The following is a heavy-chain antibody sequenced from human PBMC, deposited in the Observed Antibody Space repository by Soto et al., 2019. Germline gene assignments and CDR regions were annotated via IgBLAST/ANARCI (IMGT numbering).Heavy chain of an antibody. CDR3: ASSCSGGSCYPGYYYYGMDV. V-gene: IGHV3-48*03. J-gene: IGHJ6*02. CDR1: GFTFSSSE. Sequence: GGSLRLSCAASGFTFSSSEMNWARQAPGKGLEWVSYISRSGSTIYYAGSVKGRFTISRDNAKNSLYLQMNSLRAEDTAVYYCASSCSGGSCYPGYYYYGMDVWGQGTTVTVSS. CDR2: ISRSGSTI. D-gene: IGHD2-15*01.